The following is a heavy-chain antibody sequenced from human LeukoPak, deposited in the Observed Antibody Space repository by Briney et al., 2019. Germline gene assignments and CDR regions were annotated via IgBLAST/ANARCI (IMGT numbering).Heavy chain of an antibody. J-gene: IGHJ5*02. CDR3: ARIIYSSSSYWFDP. Sequence: PSETLSLTCTVSGGSISSYYWSWIRQPPGKGLEWIGYIYYSGSTNYNPSLKSRVTISVDTSKNQFSLKLSSVTAADTAVYYCARIIYSSSSYWFDPWGQGTLVTVSS. CDR1: GGSISSYY. D-gene: IGHD6-13*01. V-gene: IGHV4-59*01. CDR2: IYYSGST.